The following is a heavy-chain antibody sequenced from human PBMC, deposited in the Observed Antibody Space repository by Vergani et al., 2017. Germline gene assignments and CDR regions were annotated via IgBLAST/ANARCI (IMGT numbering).Heavy chain of an antibody. Sequence: VQLLESGGGLVQPGGSLRLSCAASGFSFRNYAMHWVRQAPGKGLEWVAVISYDGSNKYYADSVEGRFTISRDNTENTLYLQMNSLRIEDTAVYYCARTGWELSHFDYWGQGTLVTVSS. V-gene: IGHV3-30*04. CDR2: ISYDGSNK. D-gene: IGHD1-26*01. CDR1: GFSFRNYA. J-gene: IGHJ4*02. CDR3: ARTGWELSHFDY.